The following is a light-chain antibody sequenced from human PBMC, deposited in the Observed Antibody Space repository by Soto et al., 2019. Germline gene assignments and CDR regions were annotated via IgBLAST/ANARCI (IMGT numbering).Light chain of an antibody. CDR1: QSLLHLTGETF. J-gene: IGKJ5*01. CDR2: EVS. V-gene: IGKV2D-29*02. CDR3: MQSTQLPPT. Sequence: DVVMTQSPLSLSVTPGQPASISCKSSQSLLHLTGETFLFWYLQKPGQYPQLLIYEVSTRVSGVPDRFSGSGSGTDFTLEISRVETDDVGIYYCMQSTQLPPTFGQGKRLE.